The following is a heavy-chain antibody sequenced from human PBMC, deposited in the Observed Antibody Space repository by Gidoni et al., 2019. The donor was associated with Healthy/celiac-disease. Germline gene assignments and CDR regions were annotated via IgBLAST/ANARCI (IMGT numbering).Heavy chain of an antibody. CDR3: ARSPGYYYDSSGYLGDYYYYGMDV. CDR1: SGSISSYY. V-gene: IGHV4-59*08. CDR2: IYYSGIT. Sequence: QVQLQESGPGLEKPSETLSLTCTVSSGSISSYYWSWIRHPPGKGLELIGYIYYSGITNYNPSLKSRVTISVDTSKNQFSLKMSSVTAADTAVYYCARSPGYYYDSSGYLGDYYYYGMDVWGQGTTVTVSS. D-gene: IGHD3-22*01. J-gene: IGHJ6*02.